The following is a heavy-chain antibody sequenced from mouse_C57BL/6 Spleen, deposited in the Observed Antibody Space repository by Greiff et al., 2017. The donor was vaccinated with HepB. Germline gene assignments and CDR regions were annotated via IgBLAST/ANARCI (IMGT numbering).Heavy chain of an antibody. J-gene: IGHJ3*01. CDR3: ARYDRSGSAWFAY. Sequence: QVQLKQSGAELVKPGASVKISCKASGYAFSSYWMNWVKQRPGKGLEWIGQIYPGDGDTNYNGKFKGKATLTADKSSSTAYMQLSSLTSEDSAVYFCARYDRSGSAWFAYWGQGTLVTVSA. CDR1: GYAFSSYW. V-gene: IGHV1-80*01. CDR2: IYPGDGDT. D-gene: IGHD3-2*02.